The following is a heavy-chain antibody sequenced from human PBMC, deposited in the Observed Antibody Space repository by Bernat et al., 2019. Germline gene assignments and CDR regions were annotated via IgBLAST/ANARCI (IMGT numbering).Heavy chain of an antibody. J-gene: IGHJ1*01. Sequence: EVQLSESGGGLVQPGGSLRLSCAASGFTFSSYAMCWARQAPGKGLEWVAGITEGGGNTYYADSVKGRFTISRDNSKNTLYLKINSLRAEDAAVYYCAKRYSTSWYVEQWGQGTLVTVSS. CDR3: AKRYSTSWYVEQ. CDR1: GFTFSSYA. CDR2: ITEGGGNT. D-gene: IGHD6-13*01. V-gene: IGHV3-23*01.